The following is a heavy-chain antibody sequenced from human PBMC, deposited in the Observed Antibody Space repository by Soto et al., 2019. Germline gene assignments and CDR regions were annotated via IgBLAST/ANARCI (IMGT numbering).Heavy chain of an antibody. J-gene: IGHJ4*02. CDR1: GNVYISYL. Sequence: LKSTGKCSGNVYISYLVGWVRQMPGKGLEWMGIIYPGDSDTRYTPSFQGQVTISADKSISRAYLQWSSLKASDTAMYYCARLRYLEWLLYTGFDYWGQGTVVTVSS. D-gene: IGHD3-3*01. CDR3: ARLRYLEWLLYTGFDY. V-gene: IGHV5-51*01. CDR2: IYPGDSDT.